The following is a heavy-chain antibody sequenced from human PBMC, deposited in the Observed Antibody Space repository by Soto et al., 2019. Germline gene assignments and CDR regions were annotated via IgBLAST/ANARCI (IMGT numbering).Heavy chain of an antibody. CDR2: ISSSGSTI. Sequence: EVQLVESGGGLVQPGGSPRLSCVASGFTFSSYEMNWVRQAPGKGLEWVSYISSSGSTIYYADSVKGRFTISRDNAKNSLYLQMNSLRAEDTAVYYCAGIAAQVAFDPWGQGTLVTVSS. V-gene: IGHV3-48*03. CDR1: GFTFSSYE. CDR3: AGIAAQVAFDP. J-gene: IGHJ5*02. D-gene: IGHD6-13*01.